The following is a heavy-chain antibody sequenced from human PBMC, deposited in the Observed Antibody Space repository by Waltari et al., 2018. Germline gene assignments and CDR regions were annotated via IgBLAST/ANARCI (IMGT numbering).Heavy chain of an antibody. D-gene: IGHD1-1*01. CDR1: GCSITSNRPS. Sequence: QLQLQESGPGLVKPSETLSLTCSVSGCSITSNRPSWVWIRQPPGQGLEWLGTMSYSGAPYSSPSLNSRVTISRDTSKNQLSLKLASMTAADTAVYFCATYLGASLGTAAFDVWGQGTMVTVSS. V-gene: IGHV4-39*01. CDR2: MSYSGAP. CDR3: ATYLGASLGTAAFDV. J-gene: IGHJ3*01.